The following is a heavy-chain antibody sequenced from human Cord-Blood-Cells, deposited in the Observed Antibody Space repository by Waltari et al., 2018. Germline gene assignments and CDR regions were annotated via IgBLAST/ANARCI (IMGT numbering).Heavy chain of an antibody. J-gene: IGHJ2*01. V-gene: IGHV4-59*11. Sequence: QVQLQESGPGLVKPSETLSLPCTVSGGSLSSHYWIWIRQPPGKGLEWIGYIYYSGSTNYNPSLKSRVTISVDTSKNQFSLKLSSVTAADTAVYYCARFPSTGDRAFDLWGRGTLVTVSS. D-gene: IGHD7-27*01. CDR2: IYYSGST. CDR3: ARFPSTGDRAFDL. CDR1: GGSLSSHY.